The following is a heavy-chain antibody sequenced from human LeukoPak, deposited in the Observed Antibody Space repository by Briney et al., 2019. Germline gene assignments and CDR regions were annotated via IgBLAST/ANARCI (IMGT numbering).Heavy chain of an antibody. V-gene: IGHV4-4*02. J-gene: IGHJ4*02. D-gene: IGHD5-12*01. Sequence: SGTLSLTCAVSGGSISSSNWWSWVRKPPGKGLEWIGEIYHSGSTNYNPSLKSRVTISVDKSKNQSSLKLSSVTAADTAVYYCARLGYSGYDLVYWGQGTLVTVSS. CDR1: GGSISSSNW. CDR2: IYHSGST. CDR3: ARLGYSGYDLVY.